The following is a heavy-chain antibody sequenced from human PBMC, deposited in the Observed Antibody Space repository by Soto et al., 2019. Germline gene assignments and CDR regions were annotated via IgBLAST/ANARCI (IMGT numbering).Heavy chain of an antibody. CDR3: ANTGDYYYSGMDV. V-gene: IGHV1-3*01. CDR1: GYTFSNYA. Sequence: QVQLVQSGAEVKKPGASVKVSCKASGYTFSNYATHWVRQAPGQRLEWMGWINAGNGKTKYSQNFQGRVTITRDTSASTAYMELSSLRSEDTAVYYCANTGDYYYSGMDVWGQGTTVTVSS. J-gene: IGHJ6*02. CDR2: INAGNGKT. D-gene: IGHD2-2*02.